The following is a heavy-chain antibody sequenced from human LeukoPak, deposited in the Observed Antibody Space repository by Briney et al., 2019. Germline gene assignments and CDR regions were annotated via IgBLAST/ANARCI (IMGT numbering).Heavy chain of an antibody. Sequence: MASETLSLTCTVSGGSVSSNRNYWSWIRQPPGKGLEWIGYNTYFGRDSYNPSLKSRVTISVDTSKNQFSLKLSSVTAADTAVYYCARDTPGGYDFWWFDPWGQGTLVTVSS. CDR1: GGSVSSNRNY. D-gene: IGHD5-12*01. V-gene: IGHV4-61*01. J-gene: IGHJ5*02. CDR3: ARDTPGGYDFWWFDP. CDR2: NTYFGRD.